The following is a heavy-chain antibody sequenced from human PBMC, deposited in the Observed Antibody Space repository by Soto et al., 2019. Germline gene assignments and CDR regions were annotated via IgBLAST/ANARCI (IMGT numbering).Heavy chain of an antibody. CDR1: GFTFSSSF. Sequence: EVQLVESGGGLVQPGGSLRLSCVASGFTFSSSFMGWVRQAPGKGLEWVANINQDGGGTYYVDSVEGRFTISRDNAKDSLYLQMNSLRGEDTAVYYCARYFRGSGRYFFDYWGQGTLVTVSS. J-gene: IGHJ4*02. V-gene: IGHV3-7*03. D-gene: IGHD6-19*01. CDR3: ARYFRGSGRYFFDY. CDR2: INQDGGGT.